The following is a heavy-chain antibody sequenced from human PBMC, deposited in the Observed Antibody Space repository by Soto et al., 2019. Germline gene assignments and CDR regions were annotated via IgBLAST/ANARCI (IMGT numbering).Heavy chain of an antibody. CDR1: GFTFSDHY. J-gene: IGHJ4*02. Sequence: GSLRLSCSASGFTFSDHYMSWIRQAPGKGLEWIGYSSNSGSFTRYADSVKGRFSISRDNAKNSLYLQMNSLRGDDTAIYYCVRSGDNYNLLDYWGQGTPVIVSS. CDR3: VRSGDNYNLLDY. CDR2: SSNSGSFT. V-gene: IGHV3-11*06. D-gene: IGHD1-1*01.